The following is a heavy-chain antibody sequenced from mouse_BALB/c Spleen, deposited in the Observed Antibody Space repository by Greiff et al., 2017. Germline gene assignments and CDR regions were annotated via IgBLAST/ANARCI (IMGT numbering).Heavy chain of an antibody. D-gene: IGHD4-1*01. V-gene: IGHV5-9-4*01. Sequence: EVQLVESGGGLVKPGGSLKLSCAASGFTFSSYAMSWVRQSPEKRLEWVAEISSGGSYTYYPDTVTGRFTISRDNAKNTLYLEMSSLRSEDTAMYYCAKTGRGAWFAYWGQGTLVTVSA. CDR1: GFTFSSYA. CDR2: ISSGGSYT. CDR3: AKTGRGAWFAY. J-gene: IGHJ3*01.